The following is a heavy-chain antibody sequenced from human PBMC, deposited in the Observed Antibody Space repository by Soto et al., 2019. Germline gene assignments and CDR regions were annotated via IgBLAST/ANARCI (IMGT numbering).Heavy chain of an antibody. D-gene: IGHD2-15*01. CDR1: GFTFSAYD. V-gene: IGHV3-13*05. J-gene: IGHJ6*02. CDR3: ARAYSGRLPRRADYYFAMDV. Sequence: GESQKISCAASGFTFSAYDMHWVRQTTGKGLEWVSAIGAADDPYYLGSVKGRFTISRENAKNSLYLQMNSLRAEDTAVYYCARAYSGRLPRRADYYFAMDVWGQGTTVTVSS. CDR2: IGAADDP.